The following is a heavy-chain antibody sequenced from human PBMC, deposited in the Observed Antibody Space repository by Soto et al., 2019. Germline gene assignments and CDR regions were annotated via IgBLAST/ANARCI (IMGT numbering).Heavy chain of an antibody. Sequence: GASVKVSCKASGYTFTGYYMHWVRQAPGQGLEWMGWINPNSGGTNYAQKFQGRVTMTRDTSISTAYMELSRLRSDDTAVYYCARVGSIAVAGRSYWGQGTLVTVSS. CDR3: ARVGSIAVAGRSY. CDR1: GYTFTGYY. J-gene: IGHJ4*02. V-gene: IGHV1-2*02. D-gene: IGHD6-19*01. CDR2: INPNSGGT.